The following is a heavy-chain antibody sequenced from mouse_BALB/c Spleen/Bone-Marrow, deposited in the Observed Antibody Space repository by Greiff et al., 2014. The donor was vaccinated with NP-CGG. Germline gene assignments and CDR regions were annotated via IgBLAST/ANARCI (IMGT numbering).Heavy chain of an antibody. CDR1: GYTFTDYE. V-gene: IGHV1-15*01. Sequence: VQLQQSGAELVRPGASVTLSCKASGYTFTDYEIHWVKQTPVHGLEWIGAIGPETGGNAYNQKFKGKATLTADKSSSTAYMELRSLTSEDSAVYYCTRNWDDYFDYWGQGTTLTVSS. D-gene: IGHD4-1*01. CDR3: TRNWDDYFDY. J-gene: IGHJ2*01. CDR2: IGPETGGN.